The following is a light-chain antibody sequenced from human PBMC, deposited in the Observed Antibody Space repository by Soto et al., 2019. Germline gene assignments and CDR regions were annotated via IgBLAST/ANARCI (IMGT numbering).Light chain of an antibody. CDR1: QSVSTNY. Sequence: ESVLTQSPGTLSLFPGERATLSCRATQSVSTNYLAWYQQKPGQAPRLRIYIASSRATGIHDRFSGSGSGTDFTLTISRLEPEDFAVYYCQQYGTSPWTFGQGTKVEIK. V-gene: IGKV3-20*01. CDR2: IAS. CDR3: QQYGTSPWT. J-gene: IGKJ1*01.